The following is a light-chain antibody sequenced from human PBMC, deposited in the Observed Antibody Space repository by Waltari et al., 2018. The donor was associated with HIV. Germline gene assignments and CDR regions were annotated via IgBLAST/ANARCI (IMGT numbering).Light chain of an antibody. J-gene: IGLJ2*01. CDR1: RSDIGDYDY. Sequence: QSALTQPPSASGSPGQSVTISCTGTRSDIGDYDYVACYQHQPGEAPKLLSEEVLHRPAGVPLRSSASNSGNTASLTVSGLQAEDEAYYYCSSYGGNSNVIFGGVTKLTVL. CDR3: SSYGGNSNVI. V-gene: IGLV2-8*01. CDR2: EVL.